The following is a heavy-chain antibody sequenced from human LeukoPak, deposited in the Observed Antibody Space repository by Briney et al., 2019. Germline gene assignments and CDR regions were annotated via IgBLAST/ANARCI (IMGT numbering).Heavy chain of an antibody. D-gene: IGHD5-12*01. Sequence: ASVKVSCKASGGTFSSYAISWVRQAPGQGLEWMGGIIPIFGTANYAQKFQGRVTMTRDTSISTAYMELSSLRSEDTAVYYCAGGRRGMVAIDYWGQGTPVTVSS. CDR2: IIPIFGTA. CDR1: GGTFSSYA. J-gene: IGHJ4*02. V-gene: IGHV1-69*05. CDR3: AGGRRGMVAIDY.